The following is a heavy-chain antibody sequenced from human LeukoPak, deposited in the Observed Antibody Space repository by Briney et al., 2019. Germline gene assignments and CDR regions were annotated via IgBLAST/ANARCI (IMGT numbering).Heavy chain of an antibody. V-gene: IGHV4-4*08. CDR2: IKTSGST. J-gene: IGHJ5*02. CDR3: ARDNRYCNGGYCSNWFDP. Sequence: SETLSLTCTVSGGSISTYYLSWIRQPLGKGLECVAHIKTSGSTYYNPALRSRITMSVDTSKNQLSLKLTSVTAADTAVYYCARDNRYCNGGYCSNWFDPWGQGTLVTVSS. D-gene: IGHD2-15*01. CDR1: GGSISTYY.